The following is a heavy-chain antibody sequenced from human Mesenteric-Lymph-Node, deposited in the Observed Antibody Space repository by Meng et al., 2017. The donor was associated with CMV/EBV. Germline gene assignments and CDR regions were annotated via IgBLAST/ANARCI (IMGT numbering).Heavy chain of an antibody. V-gene: IGHV3-7*01. CDR3: ARDRRVVEGDYYYYYGMDV. D-gene: IGHD2-15*01. J-gene: IGHJ6*02. CDR2: IKQDGSEK. CDR1: GFTFSSYA. Sequence: GESLKISCVASGFTFSSYAMSWVRQAPGKGLEWVANIKQDGSEKYYVDSVKGRFTISRDNAKNSLYLQMNSLRAEDTAVYYCARDRRVVEGDYYYYYGMDVWGQGTTVTVSS.